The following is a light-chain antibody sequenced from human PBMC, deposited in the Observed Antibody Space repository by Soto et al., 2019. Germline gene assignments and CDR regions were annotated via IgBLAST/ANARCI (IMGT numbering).Light chain of an antibody. CDR1: QSVRSSY. CDR3: QQYGSSPRIT. CDR2: GAS. V-gene: IGKV3-20*01. Sequence: EIVLTQSPGTLSLSPGERATLSCRASQSVRSSYLAWYQQKPGQAPRLLIYGASSRATGIPDRFSGSGSGTDFTLTISILEPEDFTVYYCQQYGSSPRITFGPGTKVDIK. J-gene: IGKJ3*01.